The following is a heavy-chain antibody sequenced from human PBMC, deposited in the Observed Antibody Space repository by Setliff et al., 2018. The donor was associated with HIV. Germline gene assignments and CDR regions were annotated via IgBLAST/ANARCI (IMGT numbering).Heavy chain of an antibody. D-gene: IGHD1-26*01. Sequence: SETLSLTCTVSGGSISSSSYYWGWIRQPPGKGLEWIGSIDSSGTTDYKPSLKGRVAISVDTSRNQFSLRVTSVTAADTAVYFCARQPLVSAIGFEAFDIWGQGTKVTVSS. J-gene: IGHJ3*02. CDR1: GGSISSSSYY. CDR2: IDSSGTT. V-gene: IGHV4-39*07. CDR3: ARQPLVSAIGFEAFDI.